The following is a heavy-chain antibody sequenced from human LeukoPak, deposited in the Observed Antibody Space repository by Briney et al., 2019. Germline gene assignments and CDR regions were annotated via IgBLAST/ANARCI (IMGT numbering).Heavy chain of an antibody. V-gene: IGHV3-23*01. Sequence: GGSLRLSCQTSGFTFGNYAMSWVRQAQGKKLEWISAISTNGVNTYYADSVKGRFTISGDNSRHTLSLQMNGLRADDTAVYYCAKGSAAARPYYFDSWGQGTLVAVSS. CDR2: ISTNGVNT. D-gene: IGHD6-6*01. J-gene: IGHJ4*02. CDR1: GFTFGNYA. CDR3: AKGSAAARPYYFDS.